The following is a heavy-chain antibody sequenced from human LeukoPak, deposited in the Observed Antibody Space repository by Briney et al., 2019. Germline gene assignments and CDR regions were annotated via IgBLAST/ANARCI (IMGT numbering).Heavy chain of an antibody. D-gene: IGHD3-10*01. Sequence: ASVKVSCKASGYTFTGYYMHWVRQAPGQGLEWMGWINPNSGGTNYAQKFQGRVTMTRDTSISTAYMELSRLRSDDTAVYYCARGDNVLLWFGEAPYYYFDYWGQGTLVTVSS. CDR3: ARGDNVLLWFGEAPYYYFDY. V-gene: IGHV1-2*02. CDR1: GYTFTGYY. J-gene: IGHJ4*02. CDR2: INPNSGGT.